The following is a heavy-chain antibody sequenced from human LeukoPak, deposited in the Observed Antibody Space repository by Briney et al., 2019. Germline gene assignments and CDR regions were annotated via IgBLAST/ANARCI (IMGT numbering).Heavy chain of an antibody. V-gene: IGHV3-53*01. Sequence: SGGSLRLSCAASGFTVSSSYMYWVRQAPGKGLEWVSFFYRGETTYYAESVRGRFTISRDISKNTLYLLMNSLIPEDTAVYYCAREVVSIPSYFESWGQGTQVTVSS. CDR3: AREVVSIPSYFES. J-gene: IGHJ4*02. CDR2: FYRGETT. CDR1: GFTVSSSY. D-gene: IGHD2-15*01.